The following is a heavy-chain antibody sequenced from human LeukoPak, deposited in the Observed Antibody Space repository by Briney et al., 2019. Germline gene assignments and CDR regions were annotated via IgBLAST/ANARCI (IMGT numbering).Heavy chain of an antibody. Sequence: ASVKVSCKASGYTFTGYYMHWVRQAPGQGLEWMGWINPNSGGTNYAQKFQGRVTMTRDTSISTAYMELSRLRSDDTAVYYCARAGGYSGYTLDDYWGQRTLVTVSS. J-gene: IGHJ4*02. V-gene: IGHV1-2*02. CDR3: ARAGGYSGYTLDDY. D-gene: IGHD5-12*01. CDR2: INPNSGGT. CDR1: GYTFTGYY.